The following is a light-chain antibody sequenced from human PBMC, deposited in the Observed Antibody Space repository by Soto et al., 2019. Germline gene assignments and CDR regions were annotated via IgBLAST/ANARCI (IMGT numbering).Light chain of an antibody. Sequence: QSVLTQPPSVSAAPGQKVTISCSGSSSNIGNNYVSWYQQLPGTAPKLLIYDNNKRPSGIPDRFSGSKSGTSATLGITGLQTGDEADYYCGTWDSSLSAPEVFGGGTQLTVL. CDR2: DNN. V-gene: IGLV1-51*01. CDR1: SSNIGNNY. J-gene: IGLJ2*01. CDR3: GTWDSSLSAPEV.